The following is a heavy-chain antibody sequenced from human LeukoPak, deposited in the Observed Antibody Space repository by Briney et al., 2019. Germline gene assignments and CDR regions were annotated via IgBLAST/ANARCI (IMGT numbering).Heavy chain of an antibody. CDR1: GFSFSNFG. Sequence: PGGSLRLSCAASGFSFSNFGMHWVRQAPGKGLEWVALISFDGSNIYYGDAVKGRFTISRDTSKNTLYLQMNSLRAEDTAVYYCAREEYSGSYYFDYWGQGTLVTVSS. V-gene: IGHV3-30*03. CDR2: ISFDGSNI. D-gene: IGHD1-26*01. J-gene: IGHJ4*02. CDR3: AREEYSGSYYFDY.